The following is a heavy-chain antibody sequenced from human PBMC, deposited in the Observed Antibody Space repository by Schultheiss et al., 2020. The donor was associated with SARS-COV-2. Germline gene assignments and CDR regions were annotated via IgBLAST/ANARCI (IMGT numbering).Heavy chain of an antibody. CDR2: IYYSGST. CDR1: GGSISSYY. J-gene: IGHJ4*02. V-gene: IGHV4-59*01. CDR3: AREVSLIVGATWGDY. Sequence: SETLSLTCTVSGGSISSYYWSWIRQHPGKGLEWIGYIYYSGSTYYNPSLKSRVTISVDTSKNQFSLKLSSVTAADTAVYYCAREVSLIVGATWGDYWGQGTLVTVAS. D-gene: IGHD1-26*01.